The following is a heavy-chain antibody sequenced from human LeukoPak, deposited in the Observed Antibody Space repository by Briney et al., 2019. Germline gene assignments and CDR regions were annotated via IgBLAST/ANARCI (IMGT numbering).Heavy chain of an antibody. J-gene: IGHJ3*01. V-gene: IGHV2-5*02. Sequence: ESGPTLVKPTQTLTLTCTFSGFSLNTSGVGVGWIRQPPGKALEWLALIYWDDDKRYSPFLKTRLTITKDTSKNQVVLTMTNMDPVDAATYYCAHSGYTVMVPYTFDFWGQGTMVTVSS. D-gene: IGHD5-18*01. CDR2: IYWDDDK. CDR1: GFSLNTSGVG. CDR3: AHSGYTVMVPYTFDF.